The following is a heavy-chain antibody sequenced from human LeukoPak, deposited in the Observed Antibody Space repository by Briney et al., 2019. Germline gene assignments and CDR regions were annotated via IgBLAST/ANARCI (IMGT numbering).Heavy chain of an antibody. Sequence: PGGSLRLSCAASGFTFTAYYMSWMRQAPGKGLEWISHISGHGDTIYYADSVKGRFTISRDNAKNSLYLQMNSLRAEDTAVYYCARDLSGITGYTYGRGIDYWGQGTLVTVSS. D-gene: IGHD5-18*01. J-gene: IGHJ4*02. CDR2: ISGHGDTI. V-gene: IGHV3-11*04. CDR3: ARDLSGITGYTYGRGIDY. CDR1: GFTFTAYY.